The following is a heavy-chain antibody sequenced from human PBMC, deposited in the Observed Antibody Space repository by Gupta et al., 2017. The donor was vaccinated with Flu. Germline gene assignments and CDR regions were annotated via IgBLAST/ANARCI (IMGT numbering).Heavy chain of an antibody. CDR2: IIPSFEAT. V-gene: IGHV1-69*06. D-gene: IGHD4-23*01. CDR3: AKTSYGGNSDFFYFPMDV. CDR1: GGVFNNDA. J-gene: IGHJ6*02. Sequence: QVLQAWAEIKKPGSSVKVSCQTSGGVFNNDAFSLLRQVHGQGLEWMGGIIPSFEATYFAQKFKGRITIVADNSSETAHMELSSLRSDDTAVYYCAKTSYGGNSDFFYFPMDVWGQGATVTVS.